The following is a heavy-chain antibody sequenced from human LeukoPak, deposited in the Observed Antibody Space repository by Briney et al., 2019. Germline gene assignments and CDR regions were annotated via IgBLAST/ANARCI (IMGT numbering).Heavy chain of an antibody. CDR2: ISSRSSTI. D-gene: IGHD4-23*01. Sequence: GGSLRLSCAASGFTFSSYSMNWVRQAPGKGLEWVSYISSRSSTIYYGDSVKGRFTISRDNAKNSLYLQMNSLRDEGTALYYCARSSMTTVVSHDDYWGQGTLVTVSS. J-gene: IGHJ4*02. V-gene: IGHV3-48*02. CDR1: GFTFSSYS. CDR3: ARSSMTTVVSHDDY.